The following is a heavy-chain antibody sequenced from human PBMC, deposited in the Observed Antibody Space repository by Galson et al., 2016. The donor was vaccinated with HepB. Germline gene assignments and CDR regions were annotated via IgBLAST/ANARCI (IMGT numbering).Heavy chain of an antibody. V-gene: IGHV1-18*01. D-gene: IGHD4-23*01. J-gene: IGHJ4*02. CDR1: GYTFTTYG. CDR2: ISAYNGNT. CDR3: ARDEADYGGNAAPLFDY. Sequence: SVKVSCKASGYTFTTYGTTWVRQAPGQGLEWMGWISAYNGNTHYAQKLQGRVTMTTDTSTSTAYMELRSLRSDDTAVYYCARDEADYGGNAAPLFDYWGQGTLVTVSS.